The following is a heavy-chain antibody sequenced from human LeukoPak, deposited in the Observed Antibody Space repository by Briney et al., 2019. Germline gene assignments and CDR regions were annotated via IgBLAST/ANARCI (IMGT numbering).Heavy chain of an antibody. Sequence: SETLSLTCTVSGGSISSYYWSWIRQPPGKGLEWIGYIYYSGSTNYNPSLKSRVTISVDTSKNQFSLKLSSVTAADTAVYYCAGAPLRLGSYYFDYWGQGTLVTVSS. D-gene: IGHD7-27*01. J-gene: IGHJ4*02. CDR3: AGAPLRLGSYYFDY. CDR2: IYYSGST. V-gene: IGHV4-59*01. CDR1: GGSISSYY.